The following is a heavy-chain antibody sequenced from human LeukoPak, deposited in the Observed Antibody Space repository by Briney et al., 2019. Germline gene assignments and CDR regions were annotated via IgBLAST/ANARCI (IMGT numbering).Heavy chain of an antibody. Sequence: SQTLSLTCTVSGGSISSGGYYWSWIRQHPGKGLEWIGYIYYSGSTYYNPSLKSRVTISVDTPKNQFSLKLSSVTAADTAVYYCARELPAAMPGWFDPWGQGTLVTVSS. J-gene: IGHJ5*02. D-gene: IGHD2-2*01. CDR2: IYYSGST. CDR1: GGSISSGGYY. CDR3: ARELPAAMPGWFDP. V-gene: IGHV4-31*03.